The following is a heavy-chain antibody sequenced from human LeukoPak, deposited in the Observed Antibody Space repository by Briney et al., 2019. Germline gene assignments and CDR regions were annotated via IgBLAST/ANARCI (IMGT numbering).Heavy chain of an antibody. CDR1: GYSFTSYW. D-gene: IGHD6-19*01. J-gene: IGHJ4*02. CDR2: IYPGDSDT. CDR3: ARVPSQQWLSQGSFDY. V-gene: IGHV5-51*01. Sequence: GESLKISCKGSGYSFTSYWLGWVRQMPGKGLEWMGIIYPGDSDTRYSPSFQGQVTISADKSISTAYLQWSSLKASDTAMYYCARVPSQQWLSQGSFDYWGQGTLVTVSS.